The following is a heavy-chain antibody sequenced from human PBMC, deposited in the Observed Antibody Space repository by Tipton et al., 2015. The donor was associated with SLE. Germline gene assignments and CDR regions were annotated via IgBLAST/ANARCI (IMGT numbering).Heavy chain of an antibody. Sequence: QSGAEVKKPGSSVKVSCKASGCTFSSYAISWVRQAPGQGLEWMGGIIPIFGTANYAQKFQGRVTITADDSTSTAYMELRSLRSEVLAVYYCARCASRGYWCFDLWGRGTLVPVSS. J-gene: IGHJ2*01. CDR2: IIPIFGTA. V-gene: IGHV1-69*01. CDR3: ARCASRGYWCFDL. CDR1: GCTFSSYA.